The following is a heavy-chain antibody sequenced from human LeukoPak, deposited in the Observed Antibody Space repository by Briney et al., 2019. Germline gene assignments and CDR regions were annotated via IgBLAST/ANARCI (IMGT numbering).Heavy chain of an antibody. CDR2: ISNNGGYT. CDR3: AKGLSYYGSGSYSTFDY. D-gene: IGHD3-10*01. CDR1: GFTFSSSA. Sequence: GGSLRLSCAASGFTFSSSAMSWVRQAPGKGLEWVSAISNNGGYTYYADSVQGRFTISRDNSKSTLCLRMNSLRAEDTAVYYCAKGLSYYGSGSYSTFDYWGQGTLVTVSS. J-gene: IGHJ4*02. V-gene: IGHV3-23*01.